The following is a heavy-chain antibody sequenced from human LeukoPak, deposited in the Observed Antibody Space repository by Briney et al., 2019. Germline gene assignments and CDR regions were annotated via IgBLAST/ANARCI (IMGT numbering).Heavy chain of an antibody. CDR3: AKEWVVAGYYFDN. J-gene: IGHJ4*02. D-gene: IGHD6-19*01. V-gene: IGHV3-23*01. CDR1: GFTFSSYA. CDR2: ISVSGGST. Sequence: GGSLRLSCVASGFTFSSYAMSWVRQAPGKGLEWVSGISVSGGSTFYADSVKGRFTISRDDSKNTLFLQMISLRAEDTAIYYCAKEWVVAGYYFDNWGQGALVTVSS.